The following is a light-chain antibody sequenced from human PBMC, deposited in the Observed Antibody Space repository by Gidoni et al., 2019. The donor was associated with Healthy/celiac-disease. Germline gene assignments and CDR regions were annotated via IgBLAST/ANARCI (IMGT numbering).Light chain of an antibody. CDR3: QQYNNWPLYT. CDR2: GAS. CDR1: QSVSSN. V-gene: IGKV3-15*01. J-gene: IGKJ2*01. Sequence: EIVMTQSQATLSVSPGDRATLSCRASQSVSSNLAWYQQKPGQAPRLLIYGASTRATGIPARFSGSGSGTYFTLTISSLQSEDFAVYYCQQYNNWPLYTFGQWTKLEIK.